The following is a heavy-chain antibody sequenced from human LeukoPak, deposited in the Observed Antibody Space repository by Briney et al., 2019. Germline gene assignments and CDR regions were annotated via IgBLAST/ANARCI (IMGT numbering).Heavy chain of an antibody. D-gene: IGHD4-23*01. V-gene: IGHV4-4*07. Sequence: SETLSLTCTVSGGSISSYYWSWIRQPAGKGLESIGSIYSSRSTSYNPALNRLVTMSVNTYKNQFSLKVRSVTAANTAVYYCARAPGGWDSFDPWGQGTLVTVSS. J-gene: IGHJ5*02. CDR3: ARAPGGWDSFDP. CDR1: GGSISSYY. CDR2: IYSSRST.